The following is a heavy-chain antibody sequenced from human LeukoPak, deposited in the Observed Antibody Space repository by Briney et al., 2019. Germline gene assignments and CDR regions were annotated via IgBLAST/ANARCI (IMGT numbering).Heavy chain of an antibody. CDR3: ARGPWKAHSSSGYYYYYMDV. Sequence: SVKVSCKASGGTFSSYAISWVRQAPGQGLEWKGGIIPIFGTANYAQKSQGRVTITTDESTSTAYMELSSLRSEDTAVYYCARGPWKAHSSSGYYYYYMDVWGKGTTVTVSS. J-gene: IGHJ6*03. V-gene: IGHV1-69*05. CDR1: GGTFSSYA. D-gene: IGHD6-6*01. CDR2: IIPIFGTA.